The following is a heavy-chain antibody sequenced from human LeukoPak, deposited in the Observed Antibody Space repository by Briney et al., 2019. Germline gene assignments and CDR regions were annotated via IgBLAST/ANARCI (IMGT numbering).Heavy chain of an antibody. V-gene: IGHV4-59*01. CDR3: ARNGDYYEKSGYYYLFDF. CDR1: GGSINNYY. CDR2: IYYSGSA. Sequence: PSETLSLTCTVSGGSINNYYWSRIRQPPGKGLEYIGYIYYSGSANYNPSLKSRVTISVDPSKNQFSLKLSSVTAADTAVYYCARNGDYYEKSGYYYLFDFWGQGTLVTVSS. J-gene: IGHJ4*02. D-gene: IGHD3-22*01.